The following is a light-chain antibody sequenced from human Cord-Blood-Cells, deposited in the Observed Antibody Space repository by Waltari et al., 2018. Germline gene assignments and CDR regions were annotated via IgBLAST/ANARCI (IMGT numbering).Light chain of an antibody. Sequence: EIVMTQSPATLSVSPGERATLSRRASQSVSSNLAWYQQKPGQAPRLLIYGASTRDTGIPARFSGSWSGTEFTLTISSLQSEDFAVYYCQQYNNWPPVTFGGGTKVEIK. J-gene: IGKJ4*01. CDR3: QQYNNWPPVT. CDR2: GAS. CDR1: QSVSSN. V-gene: IGKV3-15*01.